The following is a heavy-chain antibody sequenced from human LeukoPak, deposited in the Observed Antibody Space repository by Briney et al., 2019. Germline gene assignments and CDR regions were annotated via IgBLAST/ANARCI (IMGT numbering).Heavy chain of an antibody. CDR1: GGSFSGYY. V-gene: IGHV4-34*01. D-gene: IGHD6-13*01. CDR2: INHSGST. Sequence: PSETLSLTCAVYGGSFSGYYWSWIRQPPGKGLEWIGEINHSGSTNYNPSLKSRVTISVDTSKNQFSLKLSSVTAADTAVYYCARDPIPYSGYSSSWPNYYYYYGMDVWGQGTTVTVSS. J-gene: IGHJ6*02. CDR3: ARDPIPYSGYSSSWPNYYYYYGMDV.